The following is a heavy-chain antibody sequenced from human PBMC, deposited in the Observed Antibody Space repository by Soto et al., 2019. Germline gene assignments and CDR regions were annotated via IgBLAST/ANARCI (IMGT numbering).Heavy chain of an antibody. CDR2: ISYDGSNK. V-gene: IGHV3-30*18. CDR1: GFTFSSYG. J-gene: IGHJ4*02. Sequence: GGSLRLSCAASGFTFSSYGMHWVRQAPGKGREWVAVISYDGSNKYYADSVKCRFTISRDNSKNTLYLQMNSLRAEDTAVYYCVKDLYSSGSYYFDFWCQGTLVTVSS. CDR3: VKDLYSSGSYYFDF. D-gene: IGHD6-19*01.